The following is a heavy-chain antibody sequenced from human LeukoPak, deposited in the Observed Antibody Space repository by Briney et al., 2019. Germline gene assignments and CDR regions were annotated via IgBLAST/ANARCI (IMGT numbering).Heavy chain of an antibody. Sequence: GGSLRLSCAASGFTFSSYGMHWVRQAPGKGLEWVAFIRYDGSNKYYADSVKGRFTISRDNSKNTLYLQMNSLRAEDTAVYYCAKIGHQTYYYYYMDVWGKGTTVTVSS. CDR3: AKIGHQTYYYYYMDV. J-gene: IGHJ6*03. CDR1: GFTFSSYG. CDR2: IRYDGSNK. V-gene: IGHV3-30*02.